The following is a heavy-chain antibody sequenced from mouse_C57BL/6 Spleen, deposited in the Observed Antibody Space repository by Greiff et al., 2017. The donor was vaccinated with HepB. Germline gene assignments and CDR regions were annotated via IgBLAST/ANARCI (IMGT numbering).Heavy chain of an antibody. Sequence: DVMLVESGGGLVKPGGSLKLSCAASGFTFSDYGMHWVRQAPEKGLEWVAYISSGSSTIYYADTVKGRFTISRDNAKNTLFLQMTSLRSEDTAMYYCARREDYGYSFAYWGQGTLVTVSA. CDR3: ARREDYGYSFAY. CDR2: ISSGSSTI. CDR1: GFTFSDYG. J-gene: IGHJ3*01. D-gene: IGHD2-2*01. V-gene: IGHV5-17*01.